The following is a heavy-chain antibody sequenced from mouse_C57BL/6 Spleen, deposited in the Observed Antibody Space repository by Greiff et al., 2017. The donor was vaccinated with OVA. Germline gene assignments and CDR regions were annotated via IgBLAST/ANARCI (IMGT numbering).Heavy chain of an antibody. CDR3: TYYYGSSYGYFDV. CDR2: IAPENGGT. CDR1: GFNIKDDY. V-gene: IGHV14-4*01. J-gene: IGHJ1*03. D-gene: IGHD1-1*01. Sequence: EVKLVESGAELVRPGASVKLSCTASGFNIKDDYMHWVKQRPEQGLEWIGWIAPENGGTEYASKFQGKATITADTSSNTAYLQLSSLTSEDTAVYYCTYYYGSSYGYFDVWGTGTTVTVSS.